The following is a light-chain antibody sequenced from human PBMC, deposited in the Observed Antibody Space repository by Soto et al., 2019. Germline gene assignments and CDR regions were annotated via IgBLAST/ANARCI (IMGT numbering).Light chain of an antibody. CDR1: QSISTW. CDR3: QQYHS. V-gene: IGKV1-5*01. CDR2: GVS. Sequence: DHQMTQSPSTLSASVGDRVTITCRASQSISTWLAWYQQKPGKAPKLLISGVSNLESGVPSRFSGSGSGTEFTLAICSLQPDDFATYYCQQYHSFDQGTKLEIK. J-gene: IGKJ2*01.